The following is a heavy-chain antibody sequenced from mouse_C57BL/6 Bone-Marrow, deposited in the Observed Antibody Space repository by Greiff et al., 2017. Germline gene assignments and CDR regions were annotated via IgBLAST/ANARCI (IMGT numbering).Heavy chain of an antibody. V-gene: IGHV1-85*01. CDR1: GYTFTSYD. D-gene: IGHD1-1*01. J-gene: IGHJ2*01. CDR3: ARCDYGSSYSYYFDY. Sequence: VQLQQSGPELVKPGASVKLSCKASGYTFTSYDINWVKQRPGQGLEWIGWIYPKDGSTKYNEKFKGKATLTVDTSSSTAYMELHSLTSEDSAVYVCARCDYGSSYSYYFDYWGQGTTLTVSA. CDR2: IYPKDGST.